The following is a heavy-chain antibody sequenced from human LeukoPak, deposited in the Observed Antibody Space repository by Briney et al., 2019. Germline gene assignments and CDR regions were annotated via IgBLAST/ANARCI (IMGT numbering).Heavy chain of an antibody. J-gene: IGHJ6*03. V-gene: IGHV3-23*01. CDR3: ARLRGGSSWYSYYYYYMDV. D-gene: IGHD6-13*01. Sequence: PGGSLRLSCAGSGFTFSDFWMTWVRQPPGKGLEWVSGISGSGDNTYYADSVKGRFTISRDNSKKTLYLQMNSLRAEDTAVYYCARLRGGSSWYSYYYYYMDVWGKGTTVTVSS. CDR2: ISGSGDNT. CDR1: GFTFSDFW.